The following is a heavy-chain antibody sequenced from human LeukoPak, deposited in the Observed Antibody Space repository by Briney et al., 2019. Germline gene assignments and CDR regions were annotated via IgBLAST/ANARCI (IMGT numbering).Heavy chain of an antibody. CDR2: ISYDGSNK. J-gene: IGHJ4*02. V-gene: IGHV3-30-3*01. CDR1: GLTFSRYA. CDR3: ASEDRDGYSFDY. D-gene: IGHD4-4*01. Sequence: GRSLRLSCEASGLTFSRYAMHWVRQAPGKGLEWVAVISYDGSNKYYADSVKGRFTISRDNSKNTLYLQMNSLRAEDTAVYYCASEDRDGYSFDYWGQGTLVTVSS.